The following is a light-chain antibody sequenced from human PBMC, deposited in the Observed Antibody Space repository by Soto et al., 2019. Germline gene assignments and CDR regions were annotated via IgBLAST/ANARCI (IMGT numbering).Light chain of an antibody. Sequence: QSVLTQPPSVSGAPGQRVTICCTGSSSNIGAGYDVHWYQQLPGTAPKLLIYGNTNRPSGVPDRFSGSKSGTSASLAITGLQADDEADYYCQSYDSSLSGVVFGGGTKLTVL. CDR1: SSNIGAGYD. J-gene: IGLJ2*01. CDR2: GNT. CDR3: QSYDSSLSGVV. V-gene: IGLV1-40*01.